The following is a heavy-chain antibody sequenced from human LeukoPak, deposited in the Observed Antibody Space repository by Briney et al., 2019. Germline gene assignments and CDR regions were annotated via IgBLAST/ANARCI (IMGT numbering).Heavy chain of an antibody. D-gene: IGHD2-8*01. J-gene: IGHJ3*02. CDR2: INSDGSST. CDR3: ARVQGHPPNGLDI. CDR1: GFTFSSYW. V-gene: IGHV3-74*01. Sequence: GGSLRLSCAASGFTFSSYWMHWVRQAPGRGLVWVSRINSDGSSTSYADSVKGRFTISRDNAKNTLYLQMNSLRAEDTAVYYCARVQGHPPNGLDIWGQGTMVTVSS.